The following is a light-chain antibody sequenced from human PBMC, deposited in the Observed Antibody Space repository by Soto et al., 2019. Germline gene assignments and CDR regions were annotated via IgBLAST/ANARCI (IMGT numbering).Light chain of an antibody. CDR3: SSYSSSTTGVV. Sequence: QSALTQPASVSGSPGQSITISCTGTSSDVGGYNYVSWYQQHPDKAPKLIIYDVSNRPSGVSNRFSGSKSGNTASLTISGLQAEDEADYYCSSYSSSTTGVVFGGGIKLTVL. J-gene: IGLJ2*01. CDR1: SSDVGGYNY. V-gene: IGLV2-14*03. CDR2: DVS.